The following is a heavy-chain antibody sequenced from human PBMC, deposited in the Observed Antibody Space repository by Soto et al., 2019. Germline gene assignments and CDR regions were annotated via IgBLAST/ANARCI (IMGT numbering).Heavy chain of an antibody. Sequence: SQTLSLTCAISGDSVSSNSAAWNWIRQSPSRGLEWLGRTYYRSKWYNDYAVSVKSRITINPDTSKNQFSLQLNSVTPEDTAVYYCARDPDYGSGSWAYYYYGMDVWGQGTTVTVSS. CDR1: GDSVSSNSAA. D-gene: IGHD3-10*01. V-gene: IGHV6-1*01. CDR3: ARDPDYGSGSWAYYYYGMDV. CDR2: TYYRSKWYN. J-gene: IGHJ6*02.